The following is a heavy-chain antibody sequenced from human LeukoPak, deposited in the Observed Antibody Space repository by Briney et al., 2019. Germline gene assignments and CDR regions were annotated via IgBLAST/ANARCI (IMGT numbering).Heavy chain of an antibody. Sequence: GGSLRLSCAASGFTVSNYAMTWVRQAPGKGLEWVSSISGSVGTTYYADSVKGRLTISRDSSKNTLFVQVHSLSAEDTAIYYCAKAPSAYGYSSFDFWGQGILVTVSS. CDR3: AKAPSAYGYSSFDF. CDR1: GFTVSNYA. V-gene: IGHV3-23*01. CDR2: ISGSVGTT. D-gene: IGHD5-18*01. J-gene: IGHJ4*02.